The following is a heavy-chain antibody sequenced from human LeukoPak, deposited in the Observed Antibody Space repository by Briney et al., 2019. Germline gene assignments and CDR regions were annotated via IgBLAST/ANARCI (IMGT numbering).Heavy chain of an antibody. V-gene: IGHV3-30*02. CDR2: IRYDGSNK. CDR3: AKDLLTTVTNGRNSLDY. D-gene: IGHD4-17*01. CDR1: GFTFSSYG. Sequence: GGSLRLSCAASGFTFSSYGMHWVRQAPGKGLEWVAFIRYDGSNKYYADSVQGRFTISRDNSKNTLYLQMNSLRAEDTAVYYCAKDLLTTVTNGRNSLDYWGQGTLVTVSS. J-gene: IGHJ4*02.